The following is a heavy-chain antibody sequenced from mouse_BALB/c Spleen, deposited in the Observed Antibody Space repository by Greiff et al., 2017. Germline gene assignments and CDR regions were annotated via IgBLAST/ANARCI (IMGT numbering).Heavy chain of an antibody. CDR3: ARYYGYDEDWFAY. V-gene: IGHV1-9*01. J-gene: IGHJ3*01. D-gene: IGHD2-2*01. Sequence: QVQLKQSGAELMKPGASVKISCKATGYTFSSYWIEWVKQRPGHGLEWIGEILPGSGSTNYNEKFKGKATFTADTSSNTAYMQLSSLTSEDSAVYYCARYYGYDEDWFAYWGQGTLVTVSA. CDR1: GYTFSSYW. CDR2: ILPGSGST.